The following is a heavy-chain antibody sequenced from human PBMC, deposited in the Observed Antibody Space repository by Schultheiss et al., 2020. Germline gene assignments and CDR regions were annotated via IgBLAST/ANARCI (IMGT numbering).Heavy chain of an antibody. CDR1: GGSISSSYYS. CDR3: ARLYYYDSSGYYYSFFDY. D-gene: IGHD3-22*01. J-gene: IGHJ4*02. V-gene: IGHV4-39*07. CDR2: IYYSGST. Sequence: SETLSLTCTVSGGSISSSYYSWGWIRQPPGKGLEWIGTIYYSGSTNYNPSLKSRVTISVDTSKNQFSLKLSSVTAADTAVYYCARLYYYDSSGYYYSFFDYWGQGTLVTVSS.